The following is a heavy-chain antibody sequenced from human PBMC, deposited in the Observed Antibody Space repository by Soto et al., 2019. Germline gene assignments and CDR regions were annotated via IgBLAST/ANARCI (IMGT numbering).Heavy chain of an antibody. J-gene: IGHJ4*02. V-gene: IGHV4-34*01. CDR1: GGSFSVYY. Sequence: QVQLQQWGAGLLKPSETLSLTCAVYGGSFSVYYWNWIRQPPGKGLEWIGEISHSGSTNYNPSLKSRVTISVDTSKIQFSLKLRSVTAADTAVYYCARGGKHLAPPGYWGQGTLVTVSS. CDR3: ARGGKHLAPPGY. CDR2: ISHSGST.